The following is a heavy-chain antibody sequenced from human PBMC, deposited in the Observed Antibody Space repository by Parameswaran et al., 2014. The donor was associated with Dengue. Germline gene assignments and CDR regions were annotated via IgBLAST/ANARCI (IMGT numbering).Heavy chain of an antibody. CDR1: GFSLSSSGVG. CDR2: IYWDNDK. V-gene: IGHV2-5*02. J-gene: IGHJ5*02. D-gene: IGHD2-15*01. Sequence: SGPTLVKPTQTLTLTCTFSGFSLSSSGVGVGWIRQPPGKALEWLAVIYWDNDKRYSPSLKSRLTITKDTSKNQVVLTMTNIDPVDTATYYCAHGTYCSDDSCYSEVWFDPWGQGTRVTVSS. CDR3: AHGTYCSDDSCYSEVWFDP.